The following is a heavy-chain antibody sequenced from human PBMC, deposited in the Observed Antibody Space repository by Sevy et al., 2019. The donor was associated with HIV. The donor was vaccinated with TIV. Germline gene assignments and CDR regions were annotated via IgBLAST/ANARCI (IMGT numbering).Heavy chain of an antibody. CDR1: GFTFSSYG. D-gene: IGHD3-22*01. CDR3: AKDGDSSGPLRIYYYYYGMDV. Sequence: GGSLRLSCAASGFTFSSYGMHWVRQAPGKGLEWVAVISYDGSNKYYADSVKGRFTISRDNSKNTLYLQMNSLRAEDTAVDYCAKDGDSSGPLRIYYYYYGMDVWGQGTTVTVSS. J-gene: IGHJ6*02. CDR2: ISYDGSNK. V-gene: IGHV3-30*18.